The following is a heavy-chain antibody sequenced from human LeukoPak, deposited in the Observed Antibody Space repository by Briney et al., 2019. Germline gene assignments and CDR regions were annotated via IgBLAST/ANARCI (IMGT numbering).Heavy chain of an antibody. Sequence: PSETLSLTCNVSGASISSSTYHWGWIRQPPGKGLEWIASIYYRGRTYYNPSLKSRVTISVDTSKNQFSLKLSSVTAADTAVYYCARGDDRRTAFDIWGQGTMVTVSS. CDR3: ARGDDRRTAFDI. D-gene: IGHD3-16*01. CDR2: IYYRGRT. CDR1: GASISSSTYH. J-gene: IGHJ3*02. V-gene: IGHV4-39*07.